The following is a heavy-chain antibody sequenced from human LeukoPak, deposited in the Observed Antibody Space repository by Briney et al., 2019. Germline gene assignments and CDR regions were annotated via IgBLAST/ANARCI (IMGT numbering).Heavy chain of an antibody. CDR2: INPNSGDT. CDR3: AKRPRDYGDYAWEFQK. D-gene: IGHD4-17*01. CDR1: GYTFTGYN. J-gene: IGHJ1*01. Sequence: ASVKVSCKASGYTFTGYNIHWVRQAPGQGLEWMGWINPNSGDTNYAQTFQGRVIMTRDTSISTAYMELSRLRSDDTAIYYCAKRPRDYGDYAWEFQKWGQGTLVTVSS. V-gene: IGHV1-2*02.